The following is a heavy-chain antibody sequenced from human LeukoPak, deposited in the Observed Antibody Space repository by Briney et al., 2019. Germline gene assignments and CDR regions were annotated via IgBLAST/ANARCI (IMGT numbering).Heavy chain of an antibody. V-gene: IGHV4-4*07. Sequence: SETLSLTCTVPGGSISSYYWSWIRQLAGKGLEWIGRIYSDGRTNYDLSLSSGLAMSVDTSKNQFSLKLSSVTAADTAVYYCARDLSSRGVISLDYWGQGTLVTVSS. CDR1: GGSISSYY. CDR2: IYSDGRT. D-gene: IGHD3-10*01. J-gene: IGHJ4*02. CDR3: ARDLSSRGVISLDY.